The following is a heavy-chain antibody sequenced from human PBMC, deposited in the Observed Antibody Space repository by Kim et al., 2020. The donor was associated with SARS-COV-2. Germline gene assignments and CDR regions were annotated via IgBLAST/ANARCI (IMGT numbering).Heavy chain of an antibody. V-gene: IGHV3-21*01. J-gene: IGHJ4*02. CDR2: ITISSTHI. CDR1: GFTFNTYT. D-gene: IGHD2-15*01. Sequence: GGSLRLSCAASGFTFNTYTMDWVRQAPGKGLEWVSSITISSTHIYYADSVKGRFTISRDNARNSVYLQMDSLRVDDTAMYYCARGWSGQVGDYWGQGTRVTVSS. CDR3: ARGWSGQVGDY.